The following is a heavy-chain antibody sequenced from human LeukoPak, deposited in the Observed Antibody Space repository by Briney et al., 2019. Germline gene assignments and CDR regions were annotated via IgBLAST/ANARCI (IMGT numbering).Heavy chain of an antibody. Sequence: GKSLRLSCTASGFTFSDYGMHWVRQPPGKGLEWVAIIWYDGSNKTYEDSVKGRFTISRDNSKNTLYLQMNSLRAEDTAVYYCVRDLGGRSGHWGQGTLVTVSS. CDR3: VRDLGGRSGH. CDR1: GFTFSDYG. V-gene: IGHV3-33*01. J-gene: IGHJ4*02. CDR2: IWYDGSNK. D-gene: IGHD1-26*01.